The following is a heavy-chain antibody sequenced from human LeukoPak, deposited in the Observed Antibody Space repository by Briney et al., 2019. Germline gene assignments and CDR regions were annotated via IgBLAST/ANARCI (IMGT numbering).Heavy chain of an antibody. D-gene: IGHD6-19*01. J-gene: IGHJ4*02. CDR2: IYYSGST. CDR1: GASISSSGDY. V-gene: IGHV4-39*07. CDR3: ARAQWLVRYYFDY. Sequence: SESLSLTCTVSGASISSSGDYSGWIREPAGKGLEWIGSIYYSGSTYYNPSLKSRVTISVDTPTNQFSLKLSSVTAADTAVYYCARAQWLVRYYFDYWGQGTLVTVSS.